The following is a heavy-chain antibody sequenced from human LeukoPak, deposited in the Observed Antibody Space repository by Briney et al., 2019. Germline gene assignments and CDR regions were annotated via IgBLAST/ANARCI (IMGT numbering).Heavy chain of an antibody. D-gene: IGHD3-10*01. CDR3: ARVHGSENFYYFDY. CDR2: IYSGGST. CDR1: GFTVSSNY. J-gene: IGHJ4*02. V-gene: IGHV3-53*01. Sequence: GGSLRLSCAASGFTVSSNYMSWVRQAPGKGLEWVSVIYSGGSTYYADSVKGRFTISRDNSKNTLYLQMNSLRAEDTAVYYCARVHGSENFYYFDYWGQGTLVTVSS.